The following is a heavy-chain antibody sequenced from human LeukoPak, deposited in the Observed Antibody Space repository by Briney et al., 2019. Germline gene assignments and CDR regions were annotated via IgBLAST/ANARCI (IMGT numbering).Heavy chain of an antibody. Sequence: PSETLSLTCAVYGGSFSGYYWSWIRQPPGKGLEWIGEINHSGSTNYNPSLKSRVTISVDTSKNQFSLKLSSVTAADTAVYYCARDRGVITIYYYYYGMDVWGKGTTVTVSS. V-gene: IGHV4-34*01. CDR2: INHSGST. CDR1: GGSFSGYY. D-gene: IGHD3-10*01. J-gene: IGHJ6*04. CDR3: ARDRGVITIYYYYYGMDV.